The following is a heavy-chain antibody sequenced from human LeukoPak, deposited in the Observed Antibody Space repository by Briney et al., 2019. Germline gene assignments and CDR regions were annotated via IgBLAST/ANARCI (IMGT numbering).Heavy chain of an antibody. V-gene: IGHV2-70*11. CDR3: ARTSGSYSSLRQLQRDFDY. J-gene: IGHJ4*02. CDR2: IDWDDDK. CDR1: GFSLSASGMC. Sequence: SGPALVKPTQTLTLTCTFSGFSLSASGMCVSWIRQPPGKALEWLARIDWDDDKYYSTSLKTRLTISKDTSKNQVVLTMTNMDPVDTATYYCARTSGSYSSLRQLQRDFDYWGQGTLVTVSS. D-gene: IGHD1-26*01.